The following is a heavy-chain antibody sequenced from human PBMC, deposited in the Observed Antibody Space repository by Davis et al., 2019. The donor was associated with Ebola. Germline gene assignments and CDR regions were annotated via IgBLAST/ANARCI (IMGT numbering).Heavy chain of an antibody. D-gene: IGHD6-19*01. CDR2: INGDGSST. Sequence: HTGGSLRLSCVASGFTFSSYTMNWVRQAPGKGLAWVSRINGDGSSTSYADSVKGRFTISRDNSKNTLYLQMNSLRAEDTAVYYCAKDRAAVADWYFDLWGRGTLVTVSS. V-gene: IGHV3-74*01. CDR3: AKDRAAVADWYFDL. CDR1: GFTFSSYT. J-gene: IGHJ2*01.